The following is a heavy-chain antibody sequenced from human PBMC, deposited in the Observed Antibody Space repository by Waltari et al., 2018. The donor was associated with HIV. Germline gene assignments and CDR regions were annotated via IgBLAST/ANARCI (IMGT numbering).Heavy chain of an antibody. D-gene: IGHD3-10*01. V-gene: IGHV3-30*02. Sequence: QVQLVQPGGGVVRPGGSLKISCAASKLTFSDHGMQWVRQAPGKSLEWVALIQFNGTNKYYADSIKGRFTISRDNSKKTLNLQMSMLISEDSAVDYFVQDQGTWVRFGWLDTWGQGSLVAVSS. J-gene: IGHJ5*02. CDR2: IQFNGTNK. CDR1: KLTFSDHG. CDR3: VQDQGTWVRFGWLDT.